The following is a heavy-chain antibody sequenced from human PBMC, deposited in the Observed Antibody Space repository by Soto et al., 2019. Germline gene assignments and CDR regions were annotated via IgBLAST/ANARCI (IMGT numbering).Heavy chain of an antibody. D-gene: IGHD1-26*01. Sequence: GSLRLSCAVSGFTFRQTYRMWVRQAPGKGLEGVSVIYSGGYTDYGDSVKSRFTISRDNSKHTLYLQMNSLRAEVTAVYDCAKGWEGTWEIWGQGTMVTV. CDR3: AKGWEGTWEI. V-gene: IGHV3-53*05. J-gene: IGHJ3*02. CDR2: IYSGGYT. CDR1: GFTFRQTY.